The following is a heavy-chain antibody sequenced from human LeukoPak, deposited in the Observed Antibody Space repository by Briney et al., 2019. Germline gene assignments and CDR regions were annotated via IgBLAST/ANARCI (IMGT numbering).Heavy chain of an antibody. CDR2: IYYGGSA. J-gene: IGHJ4*02. V-gene: IGHV4-39*01. Sequence: PSETLSLTRTVSGGSISSSSYYWGWVRQPPGKGREWLGCIYYGGSACYNPSFKGGVTMSVDTSNSEFSLKMLSVTAADTTVYYCARLGYCSGGSCNGRGGFDYWGQGTLVTVSS. CDR3: ARLGYCSGGSCNGRGGFDY. D-gene: IGHD2-15*01. CDR1: GGSISSSSYY.